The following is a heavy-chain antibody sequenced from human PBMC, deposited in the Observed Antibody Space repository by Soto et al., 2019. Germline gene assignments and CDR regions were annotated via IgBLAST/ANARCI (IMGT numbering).Heavy chain of an antibody. Sequence: GESLKISCKHSGFNFPTFWIAWVRQMPGKGLEWMGTIYPDDSDTRYSPSFQGQVTISADKSICTAYLQWSSLKASDTAMYYCARQKERPYYYGSGSYYHYYGMDVWGQGTTVTVSS. J-gene: IGHJ6*02. V-gene: IGHV5-51*01. CDR2: IYPDDSDT. D-gene: IGHD3-10*01. CDR1: GFNFPTFW. CDR3: ARQKERPYYYGSGSYYHYYGMDV.